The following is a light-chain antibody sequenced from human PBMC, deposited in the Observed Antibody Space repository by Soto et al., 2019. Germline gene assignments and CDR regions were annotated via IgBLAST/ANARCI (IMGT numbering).Light chain of an antibody. Sequence: DIQMTQSPSSLSASVGDRVTITCRASQGISNYLAWYQQKPGKVPKLLIYAASTLRSGVPSRFSGSGSGTVFSLTISSLQPEDVATYYCQKYNSALQAFGPGTKVDIK. CDR1: QGISNY. J-gene: IGKJ3*01. CDR2: AAS. V-gene: IGKV1-27*01. CDR3: QKYNSALQA.